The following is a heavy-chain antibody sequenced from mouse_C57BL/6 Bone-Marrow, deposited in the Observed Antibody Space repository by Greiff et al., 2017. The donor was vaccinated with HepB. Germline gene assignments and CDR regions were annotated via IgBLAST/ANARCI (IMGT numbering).Heavy chain of an antibody. D-gene: IGHD2-4*01. Sequence: EVQVVESGGGLVKPGGSLKLSCAASGFTFSSYTMSWVRQTPEKRLEWVATISGGGGNTYYPDSVKGRFTISRDNAKNTLYLQMSSLRSEDTALYYCARLLIYYDSWGQGTSVTVSS. J-gene: IGHJ4*01. CDR2: ISGGGGNT. CDR3: ARLLIYYDS. V-gene: IGHV5-9*01. CDR1: GFTFSSYT.